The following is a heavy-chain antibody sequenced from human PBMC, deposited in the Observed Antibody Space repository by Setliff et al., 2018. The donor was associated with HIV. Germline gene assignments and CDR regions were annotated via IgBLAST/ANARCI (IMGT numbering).Heavy chain of an antibody. CDR2: FYYTGST. V-gene: IGHV4-59*08. D-gene: IGHD6-19*01. CDR3: ARGRTQWPNYNYFDP. Sequence: SETLSLTCTVSAASIRSHYWSWIRQSPGKGLEWIGNFYYTGSTDYNPSFKSRVTISLDKSNNQISLNLSSATAADTAVYYCARGRTQWPNYNYFDPWGLGTLVTVSS. CDR1: AASIRSHY. J-gene: IGHJ5*02.